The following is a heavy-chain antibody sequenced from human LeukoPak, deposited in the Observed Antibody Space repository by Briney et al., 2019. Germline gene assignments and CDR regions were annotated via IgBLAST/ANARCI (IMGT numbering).Heavy chain of an antibody. CDR3: ARDHSYYYGSGSYFGSPSFDY. D-gene: IGHD3-10*01. V-gene: IGHV3-48*03. CDR1: GFTFSSYE. CDR2: ISSSGSTI. Sequence: HPGGSLRLSCAASGFTFSSYEMNWVRQAPGKGLEWVSYISSSGSTIYYADSVKGRFTISRDNAKNSLYLQMNGLRAEDTAVYYCARDHSYYYGSGSYFGSPSFDYWGQGTLVTVSS. J-gene: IGHJ4*02.